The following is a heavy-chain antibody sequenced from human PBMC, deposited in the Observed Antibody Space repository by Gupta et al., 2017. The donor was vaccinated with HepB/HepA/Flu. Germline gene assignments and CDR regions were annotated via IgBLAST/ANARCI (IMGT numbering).Heavy chain of an antibody. CDR3: AKIDKAEVGPGIAFVNDY. J-gene: IGHJ4*02. V-gene: IGHV3-23*01. Sequence: EVQLLESGGGLVQPGGSLRLSCAASGFTFSSYAMSWVRQAPGKGLEWVATISGSSDKTYNADSVKGRVTISRDNSKNTLDRQMNSLRVEETAVYYCAKIDKAEVGPGIAFVNDYGGQGTLVTVSS. D-gene: IGHD3-16*01. CDR1: GFTFSSYA. CDR2: ISGSSDKT.